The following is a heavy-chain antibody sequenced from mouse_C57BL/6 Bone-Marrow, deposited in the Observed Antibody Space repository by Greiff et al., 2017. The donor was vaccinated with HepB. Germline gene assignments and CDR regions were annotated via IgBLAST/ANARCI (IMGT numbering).Heavy chain of an antibody. CDR3: ARRDYAPMDY. V-gene: IGHV1-69*01. CDR1: GYTFTSYW. J-gene: IGHJ4*01. Sequence: QVQLQQPGAELVMPGASVKLSCKASGYTFTSYWMHWVKQRPGQGLEWIGEIDPSDSYTNYNQKFKGKATLTVDTSSSTAYMQLSSLTSEDSAVYYCARRDYAPMDYWGQGTSVTVSS. D-gene: IGHD2-4*01. CDR2: IDPSDSYT.